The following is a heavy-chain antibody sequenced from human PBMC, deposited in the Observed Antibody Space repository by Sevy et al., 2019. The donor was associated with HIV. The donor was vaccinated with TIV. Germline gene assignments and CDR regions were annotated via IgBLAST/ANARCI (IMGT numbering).Heavy chain of an antibody. CDR1: GYTFTDHY. Sequence: ASVKVSCTSSGYTFTDHYLHWVRQAPGQGLEWMGWINPESGETKYREKFQARVTMTRDTSISTAYMDLNTLRSDDTAVYFCARVQRGGVPDYWGQGTLVTVSS. CDR3: ARVQRGGVPDY. J-gene: IGHJ4*02. D-gene: IGHD3-10*01. CDR2: INPESGET. V-gene: IGHV1-2*02.